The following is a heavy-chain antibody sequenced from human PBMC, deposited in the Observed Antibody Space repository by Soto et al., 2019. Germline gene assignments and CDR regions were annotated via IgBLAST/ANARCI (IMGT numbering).Heavy chain of an antibody. CDR1: GFTVSSYG. D-gene: IGHD4-17*01. CDR3: AKARVDFPDYGAYSYYMDV. V-gene: IGHV3-23*01. CDR2: ISGSGGST. J-gene: IGHJ6*03. Sequence: GSLRLSCAASGFTVSSYGMSWVRQAPGKGLEWVSAISGSGGSTYYADSVKGRFTISRDNSKNTLYLQMNSLRAEDTAVYYCAKARVDFPDYGAYSYYMDVWGKGTTVTVSS.